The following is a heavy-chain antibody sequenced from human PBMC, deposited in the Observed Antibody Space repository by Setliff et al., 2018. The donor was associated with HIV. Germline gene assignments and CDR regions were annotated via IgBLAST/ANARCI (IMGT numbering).Heavy chain of an antibody. CDR1: GYTFTSYH. Sequence: GASVKVSCKASGYTFTSYHINWVRQAAGQGLEWMGWMSPINGNVGYAPKFRGRVTMTRNTSISTAYMELSSLISEDTAVYYCARGRDGYKPEPFDSWGQGTLVTVSS. D-gene: IGHD5-12*01. CDR3: ARGRDGYKPEPFDS. J-gene: IGHJ4*02. V-gene: IGHV1-8*02. CDR2: MSPINGNV.